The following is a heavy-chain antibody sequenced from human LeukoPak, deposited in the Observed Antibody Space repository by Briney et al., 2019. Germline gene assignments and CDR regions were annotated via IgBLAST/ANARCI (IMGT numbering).Heavy chain of an antibody. CDR2: INTDGSST. D-gene: IGHD6-6*01. V-gene: IGHV3-74*01. CDR3: ARGYSSSYRIDY. Sequence: PGGSLRFSCAASGFTFSNYWMHWVRQAPGKGLVWVSRINTDGSSTTYADSVKGRFTISRDNAKNTLYLQMNSLSAEDTAVYYCARGYSSSYRIDYWGQGTLVTVSS. J-gene: IGHJ4*02. CDR1: GFTFSNYW.